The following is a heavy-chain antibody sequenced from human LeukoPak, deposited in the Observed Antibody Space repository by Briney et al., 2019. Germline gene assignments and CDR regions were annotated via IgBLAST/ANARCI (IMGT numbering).Heavy chain of an antibody. Sequence: PGGSLRLSCAASGFTFSSYSMNWVRQAPGKGLEWVSSISSSSSYIYYADSVKGRFTISRDNAKNSLYLQMNSLRAEDTAVYYCARALSSGWYRDDYFDYWGEGTVVSVSS. D-gene: IGHD6-19*01. CDR1: GFTFSSYS. J-gene: IGHJ4*02. CDR2: ISSSSSYI. CDR3: ARALSSGWYRDDYFDY. V-gene: IGHV3-21*01.